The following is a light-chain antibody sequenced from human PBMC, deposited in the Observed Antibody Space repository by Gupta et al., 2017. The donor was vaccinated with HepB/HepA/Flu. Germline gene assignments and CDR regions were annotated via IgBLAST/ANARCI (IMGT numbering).Light chain of an antibody. V-gene: IGLV2-11*01. CDR3: CSYGGSYTLL. CDR1: SSDVGNYNS. Sequence: QFALTQPRPASGSPGQPVTISCTGTSSDVGNYNSVSWYQQHPGRVPKMMIFDVNKRPSGVPDRFSGSKSGNTASLTIPGLQAEDEADYYCCSYGGSYTLLFGGGTELTVL. J-gene: IGLJ3*02. CDR2: DVN.